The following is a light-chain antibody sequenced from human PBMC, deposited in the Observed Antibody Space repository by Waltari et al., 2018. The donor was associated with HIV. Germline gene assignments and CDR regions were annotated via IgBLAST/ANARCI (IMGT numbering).Light chain of an antibody. CDR2: RNS. CDR3: QSYDSSLSAL. V-gene: IGLV1-40*01. Sequence: HSVLTQPPSVSGAPGQRVTISCTGSSSNIGAGFDVHWYQHLPGTAPKLLIYRNSNRPSGVPDRFSGSKSGTSASLAITGLQAEDEADYYGQSYDSSLSALFGGGTKLTVL. CDR1: SSNIGAGFD. J-gene: IGLJ2*01.